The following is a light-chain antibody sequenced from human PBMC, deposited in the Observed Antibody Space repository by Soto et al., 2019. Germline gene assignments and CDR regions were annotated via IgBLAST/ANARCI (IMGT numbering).Light chain of an antibody. CDR1: QSVSSN. CDR3: QQYNNWPPTT. J-gene: IGKJ3*01. V-gene: IGKV3-15*01. Sequence: EIVMTQSPATLSVSPGERATLSCRASQSVSSNLARYQQKPGQAPRLLIYGASTRATGIPARFSGSGSGTEFTLTISSLPSEDFAVYYCQQYNNWPPTTFGPGTKVDIK. CDR2: GAS.